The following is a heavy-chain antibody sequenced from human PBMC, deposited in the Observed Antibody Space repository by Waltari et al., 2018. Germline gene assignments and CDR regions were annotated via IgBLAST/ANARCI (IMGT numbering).Heavy chain of an antibody. D-gene: IGHD3-22*01. CDR2: ISYDENTK. Sequence: QVQLVESGGSVVQPGKSLTLACEASAFTLSRYGMRWVRQAPGKGLELVAVISYDENTKHYAESVRGRFIISRDNSKNTLHLEKNSLRGEDTAIYFCGKDLLSVVMAVENWGQGTLVTVSS. V-gene: IGHV3-30*18. CDR1: AFTLSRYG. CDR3: GKDLLSVVMAVEN. J-gene: IGHJ4*02.